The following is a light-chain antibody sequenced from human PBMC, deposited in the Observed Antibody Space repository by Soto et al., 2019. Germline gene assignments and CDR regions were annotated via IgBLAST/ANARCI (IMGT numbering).Light chain of an antibody. CDR2: GNS. Sequence: QPVLTQPPSVSGAPGQRVTISCTGSSSNIGAGYDVHWYQQLPGTAPKLLIYGNSNRPSGVPDRFSGSKSGTSASLAITGLQAGDEADYYCQSYDSSLSGFYVFGTGTKVTVL. J-gene: IGLJ1*01. CDR1: SSNIGAGYD. CDR3: QSYDSSLSGFYV. V-gene: IGLV1-40*01.